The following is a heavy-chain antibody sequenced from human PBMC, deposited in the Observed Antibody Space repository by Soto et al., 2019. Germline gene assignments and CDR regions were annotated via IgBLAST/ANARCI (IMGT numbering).Heavy chain of an antibody. CDR3: ANNRITIFGVVRNDY. D-gene: IGHD3-3*01. CDR2: ISGSGGST. CDR1: GFTFSSYA. V-gene: IGHV3-23*01. Sequence: GGSLRLSCAASGFTFSSYAMSWVRQAPGKGLEWVSAISGSGGSTYYADSVKGRFTISRDNSKNTLYLQMNSLRAEDTAVYYCANNRITIFGVVRNDYWCQVTLVTVSS. J-gene: IGHJ4*02.